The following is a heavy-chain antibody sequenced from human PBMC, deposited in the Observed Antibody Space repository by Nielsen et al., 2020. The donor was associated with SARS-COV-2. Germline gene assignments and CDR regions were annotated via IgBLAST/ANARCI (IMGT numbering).Heavy chain of an antibody. CDR2: INPSGGST. D-gene: IGHD3-3*01. CDR1: GYTFTNYY. Sequence: ASVKVSCKASGYTFTNYYMHWVRQAPGQGLEWMGIINPSGGSTTYAQKFQGRVTMTRDTSTSTVYMEVSNLRSEDTAVYHCARDPNKHYDFWRGMPYFDYWGRGTLVTVSS. J-gene: IGHJ4*02. V-gene: IGHV1-46*01. CDR3: ARDPNKHYDFWRGMPYFDY.